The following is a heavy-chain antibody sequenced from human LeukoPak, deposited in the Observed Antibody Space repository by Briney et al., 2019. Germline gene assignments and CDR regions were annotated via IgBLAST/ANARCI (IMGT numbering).Heavy chain of an antibody. V-gene: IGHV3-30-3*01. CDR3: AKDLNPIRITMVRGVMVALDI. CDR1: GFTLSSYI. D-gene: IGHD3-10*01. Sequence: QPGGSLRLSCAASGFTLSSYIVHWVRQAPGKGLEWVALISYVGGNKYYADSVKGRFTFSRDNSKNTLYLQMNSLRAEDTAVYYCAKDLNPIRITMVRGVMVALDIWGQGTLVTVSS. CDR2: ISYVGGNK. J-gene: IGHJ4*02.